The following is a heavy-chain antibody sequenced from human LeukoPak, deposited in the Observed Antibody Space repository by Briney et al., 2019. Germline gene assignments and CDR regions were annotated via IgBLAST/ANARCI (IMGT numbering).Heavy chain of an antibody. CDR2: IRSKANSYAT. Sequence: PGGSLRLSCAASGFTFSSYAMSRVRQASGKGLEWVGRIRSKANSYATAYAASVKGRFTISRDDSKNTAYLQMNSLKTKDTAVYYCTTDDWNYESVNDYWGQGTLVTVSS. J-gene: IGHJ4*02. CDR1: GFTFSSYA. V-gene: IGHV3-73*01. CDR3: TTDDWNYESVNDY. D-gene: IGHD1-7*01.